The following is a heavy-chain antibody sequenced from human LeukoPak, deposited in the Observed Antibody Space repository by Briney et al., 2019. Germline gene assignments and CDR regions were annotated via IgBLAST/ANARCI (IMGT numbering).Heavy chain of an antibody. J-gene: IGHJ4*02. CDR1: GYTFTSYD. CDR2: MNPNSGNT. CDR3: ARNEFEDSSGPFDY. D-gene: IGHD6-19*01. V-gene: IGHV1-8*01. Sequence: ASVKVSCKASGYTFTSYDINWVRQATGQGLEWMGWMNPNSGNTGYAQKFQGRVTMTRNTSISTAYMELSSLRSEDTAVYYCARNEFEDSSGPFDYWGQGTLVTVSS.